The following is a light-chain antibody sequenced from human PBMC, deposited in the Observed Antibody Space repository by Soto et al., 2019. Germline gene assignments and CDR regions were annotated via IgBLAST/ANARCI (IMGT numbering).Light chain of an antibody. V-gene: IGKV1-39*01. CDR1: QSISSY. CDR3: QQSYSTPQIT. J-gene: IGKJ3*01. CDR2: AAS. Sequence: DIQMAQSPSSLSASVGDRVTITCRASQSISSYLNWYQQKPRKAPKLLIYAASSLQSGVPSRFSGSGSETDFTLTISSLQPEDFATYYCQQSYSTPQITFGPWTKVDIK.